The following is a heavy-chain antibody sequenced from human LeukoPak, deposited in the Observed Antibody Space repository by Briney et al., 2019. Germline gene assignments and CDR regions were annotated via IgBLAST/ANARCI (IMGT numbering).Heavy chain of an antibody. CDR2: IIPILGTT. D-gene: IGHD3-10*01. CDR1: GGTFSSYA. CDR3: ARGRAVRARYPYYMDV. V-gene: IGHV1-69*04. J-gene: IGHJ6*03. Sequence: SVQVSCKASGGTFSSYAISWVRQAPGQGLEWMGRIIPILGTTYYAKRFQGRVTMTRNTSISTAYMELSSLRSEDTAVYYCARGRAVRARYPYYMDVWGKGTTVTVSS.